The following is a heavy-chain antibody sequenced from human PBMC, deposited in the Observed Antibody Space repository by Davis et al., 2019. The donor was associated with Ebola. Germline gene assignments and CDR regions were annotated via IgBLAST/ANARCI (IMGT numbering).Heavy chain of an antibody. CDR2: IWYDGSRK. D-gene: IGHD1/OR15-1a*01. V-gene: IGHV3-33*01. CDR1: GFNFRSYG. J-gene: IGHJ6*02. CDR3: GTNKYYYYGMDV. Sequence: GESLKISCAASGFNFRSYGMHWVRQAPDKGLEWVAVIWYDGSRKYYGDSVKGRFTISRDNSKNTLYLQMNSLRAEDTAVYYCGTNKYYYYGMDVWGQGTTVTVSS.